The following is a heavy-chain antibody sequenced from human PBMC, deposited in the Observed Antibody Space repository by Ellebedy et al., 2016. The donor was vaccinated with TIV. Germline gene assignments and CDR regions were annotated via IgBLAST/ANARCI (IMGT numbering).Heavy chain of an antibody. J-gene: IGHJ4*02. V-gene: IGHV3-30*04. D-gene: IGHD3-22*01. CDR3: ARDGSDYYDSGVPLLGVFDY. Sequence: GESLKISCAASGFTFSNSAMHWVRQAPGKGLEWVAVISYDGSNTYYADAVKGRFTISRDTPKTTLYLQMNSLKVEDTAVYYCARDGSDYYDSGVPLLGVFDYWGQGTLVTVSS. CDR2: ISYDGSNT. CDR1: GFTFSNSA.